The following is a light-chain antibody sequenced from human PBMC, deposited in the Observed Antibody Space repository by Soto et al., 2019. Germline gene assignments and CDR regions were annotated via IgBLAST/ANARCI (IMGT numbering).Light chain of an antibody. V-gene: IGKV1-12*01. CDR3: KQAKNFPWT. Sequence: DIQMAQSPSSVSASVGDRVTITCRASQGISSSLAWYQQIPGKAPKLLIYAASNLQNEVPSRFSGSGSGTDFTLTISSLQPEDFATYYCKQAKNFPWTFGQGTRVEIK. CDR1: QGISSS. J-gene: IGKJ1*01. CDR2: AAS.